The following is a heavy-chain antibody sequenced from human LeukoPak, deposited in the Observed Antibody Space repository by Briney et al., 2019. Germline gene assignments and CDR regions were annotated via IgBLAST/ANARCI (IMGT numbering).Heavy chain of an antibody. D-gene: IGHD3-10*01. V-gene: IGHV3-30*03. CDR2: ISYDGKRN. Sequence: GGSLRLSCEASGFTFSHFAMHWVRQAPNRGLEWVAVISYDGKRNYYADSVKGRFTLSRDDSKNTVYLQMNRLRAEDTAVYFCVRGSKIRGVIPEGEFDYWGQGTLVTVSS. CDR1: GFTFSHFA. J-gene: IGHJ4*02. CDR3: VRGSKIRGVIPEGEFDY.